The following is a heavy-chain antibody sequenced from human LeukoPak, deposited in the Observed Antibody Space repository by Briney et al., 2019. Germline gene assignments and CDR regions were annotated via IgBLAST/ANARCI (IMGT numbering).Heavy chain of an antibody. Sequence: KSSETLSLTCAVYGGSFSGYYWAWIRQTPGKGVEWIGEINHSGSANYNPSLKSRVTVSVDTSKNQFSLKMTSLTAADTAVYYCARARGTEAIDYWGQGTRVTVSS. CDR3: ARARGTEAIDY. J-gene: IGHJ4*02. V-gene: IGHV4-34*01. CDR1: GGSFSGYY. CDR2: INHSGSA. D-gene: IGHD6-25*01.